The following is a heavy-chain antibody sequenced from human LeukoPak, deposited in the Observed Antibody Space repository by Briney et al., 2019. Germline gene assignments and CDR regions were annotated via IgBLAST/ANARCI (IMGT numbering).Heavy chain of an antibody. J-gene: IGHJ1*01. CDR3: ARESDINTEYFQH. V-gene: IGHV1-3*01. CDR2: INAGNGNT. CDR1: GYTFTSYA. D-gene: IGHD3-9*01. Sequence: GASVKVFCKAFGYTFTSYAMHWVRPAPGQKPEWMGWINAGNGNTKYSQKFQGRVTITRDTSASTAYMELSSLRSEDTAVYYCARESDINTEYFQHWGQGTLVTVSS.